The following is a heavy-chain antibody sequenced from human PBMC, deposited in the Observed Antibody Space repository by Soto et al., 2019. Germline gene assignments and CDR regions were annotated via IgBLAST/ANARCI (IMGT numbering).Heavy chain of an antibody. Sequence: ASVKVSCKASGYTFTSYARHWVRQAPGQRLEWMGWINAGNGNTKYSQKFQGRVTITRDTSASTAYMELSSLRSEDTAVYYCARHKIAYYYYYYGMDVWGQGTTVTVSS. J-gene: IGHJ6*02. V-gene: IGHV1-3*01. CDR3: ARHKIAYYYYYYGMDV. CDR2: INAGNGNT. CDR1: GYTFTSYA.